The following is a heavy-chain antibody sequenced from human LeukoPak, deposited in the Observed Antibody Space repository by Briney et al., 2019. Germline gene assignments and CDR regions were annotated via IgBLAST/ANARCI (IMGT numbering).Heavy chain of an antibody. CDR3: ARDGNYYYDSSGYYPYGMDV. J-gene: IGHJ6*02. V-gene: IGHV4-4*02. CDR2: IYHSGST. CDR1: GGSISSSNW. D-gene: IGHD3-22*01. Sequence: SETLSLTCAVSGGSISSSNWWSWVRQPPGKGLEWIGEIYHSGSTNYNPSLKSRVTISVDKSKNQFSLKLSSVTAAGTAVYYCARDGNYYYDSSGYYPYGMDVWGQGTTVTVSS.